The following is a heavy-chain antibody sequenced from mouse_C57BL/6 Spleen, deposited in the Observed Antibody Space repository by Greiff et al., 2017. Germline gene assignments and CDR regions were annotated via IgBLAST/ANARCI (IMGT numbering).Heavy chain of an antibody. Sequence: QVQLQQSGAELARPGASVKLSCKASGYTFTSYGISWVKQRTGQGLEWIGEIYPRSGNTYYNEKFKGKATLTADKSSSTAYMELRSLTSEDSAVYFWGNYVGYYAMDYWGQGTSVTVSS. V-gene: IGHV1-81*01. CDR2: IYPRSGNT. J-gene: IGHJ4*01. CDR1: GYTFTSYG. D-gene: IGHD1-1*01. CDR3: GNYVGYYAMDY.